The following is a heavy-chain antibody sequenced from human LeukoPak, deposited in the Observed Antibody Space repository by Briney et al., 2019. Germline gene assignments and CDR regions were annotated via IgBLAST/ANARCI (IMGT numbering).Heavy chain of an antibody. CDR1: GFTVSSNY. CDR2: IYSGGST. Sequence: GGSLRLSCAASGFTVSSNYVSWVRRAPGKGLEWVSVIYSGGSTDYADSVKGRFTISRDNSKNTLYLQMNSLRAEDTAVYYCARGRDIAAAVGFFDYWGQGTLVTVSS. D-gene: IGHD6-13*01. CDR3: ARGRDIAAAVGFFDY. V-gene: IGHV3-66*01. J-gene: IGHJ4*02.